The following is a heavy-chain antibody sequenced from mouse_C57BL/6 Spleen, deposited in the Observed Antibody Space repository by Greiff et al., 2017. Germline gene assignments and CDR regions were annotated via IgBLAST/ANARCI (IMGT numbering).Heavy chain of an antibody. CDR1: GFTFSDYG. Sequence: EVMLVESGVGLVKPGGSLKLSCAASGFTFSDYGMHWVRQAPEKGLEWVAYISSGSSTIYYADTVKGRFTISRDNAKNTLFLQMTSLRSEDTAMYYCARSSNYWYFDVWGTGTTVTVSS. V-gene: IGHV5-17*01. D-gene: IGHD2-10*02. CDR3: ARSSNYWYFDV. CDR2: ISSGSSTI. J-gene: IGHJ1*03.